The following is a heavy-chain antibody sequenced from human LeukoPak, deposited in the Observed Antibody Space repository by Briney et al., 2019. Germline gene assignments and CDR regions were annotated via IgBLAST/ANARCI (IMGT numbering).Heavy chain of an antibody. Sequence: ASVKVSFKASGYTFTGYYMHWLRQAPGQGLQGMGWNNPNSGGTNYAQKFQGRVTMTRDASISTAYMELSRLRYDDTAVYYCARVLIPCSTSCYRPWYYYYYMDVWGKGTTVTVSS. CDR2: NNPNSGGT. V-gene: IGHV1-2*02. CDR1: GYTFTGYY. J-gene: IGHJ6*03. CDR3: ARVLIPCSTSCYRPWYYYYYMDV. D-gene: IGHD2-2*01.